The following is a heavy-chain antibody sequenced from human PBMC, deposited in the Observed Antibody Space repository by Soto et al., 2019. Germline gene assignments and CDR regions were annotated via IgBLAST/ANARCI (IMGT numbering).Heavy chain of an antibody. CDR3: AREGPISGTNPFDI. V-gene: IGHV3-33*01. CDR1: GFSFSNHG. CDR2: IWSDGSHK. J-gene: IGHJ3*02. D-gene: IGHD2-8*01. Sequence: RGSLRLSCAASGFSFSNHGMHWVRQAPGKGLEWVAVIWSDGSHKYYRDSVKGRFTISRDTAENTLFLQMDSLGADDTAVYYCAREGPISGTNPFDIWGHGTLVTVSS.